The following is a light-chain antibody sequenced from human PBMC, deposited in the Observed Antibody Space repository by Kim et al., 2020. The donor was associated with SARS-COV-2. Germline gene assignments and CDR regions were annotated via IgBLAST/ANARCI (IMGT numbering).Light chain of an antibody. CDR2: GAS. J-gene: IGKJ2*01. CDR1: QSLGIN. Sequence: EIVMTQSPAPLSVSPGERATLSCRASQSLGINLAWYQQRPGQAPRLLIYGASTRATGIAARFSGSGSGTEFTLTISSLQPEDFAVYYCQQYNKWPPNTFAQGTKLEIK. CDR3: QQYNKWPPNT. V-gene: IGKV3-15*01.